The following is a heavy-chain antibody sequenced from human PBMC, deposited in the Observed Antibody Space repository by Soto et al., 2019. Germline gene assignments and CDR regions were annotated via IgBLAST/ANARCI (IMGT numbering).Heavy chain of an antibody. CDR3: ASASAAGDFDY. CDR1: GGTFSSYA. D-gene: IGHD6-25*01. Sequence: GASVTVSCKASGGTFSSYAISWVRQALGQGLEWMGGIIPIFGTANYAQKFQGRVTITADESTSTAYMELSSLRSEDTAVYYCASASAAGDFDYWGQGTLVTVSS. J-gene: IGHJ4*02. CDR2: IIPIFGTA. V-gene: IGHV1-69*13.